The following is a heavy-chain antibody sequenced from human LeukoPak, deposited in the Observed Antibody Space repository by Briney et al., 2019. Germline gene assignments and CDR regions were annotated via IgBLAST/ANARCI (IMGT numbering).Heavy chain of an antibody. Sequence: GGSLRLSCAASGFTFSSYWMHWVRQAPGKGLVWVSRINSDGSSTSYADSVKGRFTISRDNAKNTLYLQMNSLRAEDTAVYHCARWTYSSNWYPDYWGQGTLVTVSS. CDR1: GFTFSSYW. D-gene: IGHD6-13*01. CDR2: INSDGSST. J-gene: IGHJ4*02. V-gene: IGHV3-74*01. CDR3: ARWTYSSNWYPDY.